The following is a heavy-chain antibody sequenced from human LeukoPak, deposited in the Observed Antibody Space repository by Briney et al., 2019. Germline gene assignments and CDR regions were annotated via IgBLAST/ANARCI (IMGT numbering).Heavy chain of an antibody. CDR2: INPYSGGT. J-gene: IGHJ4*02. D-gene: IGHD3-10*01. Sequence: PTASVKVSCKASGYTFTGYYMHWVRQAPGQGLEWMAWINPYSGGTNYALNFQGRVTVTRDTSISTAYMQLSRLRSDDTAVYYCARVDNGSALLPGYWGQGTLVTVSS. CDR3: ARVDNGSALLPGY. CDR1: GYTFTGYY. V-gene: IGHV1-2*02.